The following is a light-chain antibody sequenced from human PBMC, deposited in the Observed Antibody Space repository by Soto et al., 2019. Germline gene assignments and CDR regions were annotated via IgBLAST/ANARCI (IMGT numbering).Light chain of an antibody. Sequence: EIPVTQSPTSLSASVGERITITCRATRSIGNNLNWYQQRPGKAAQLLIYAASTLQSGVPSRLSGSSSGTDFTLPICALPPEDFATYCFQQSFSPHIAFGQGTRL. CDR3: QQSFSPHIA. CDR2: AAS. J-gene: IGKJ5*01. V-gene: IGKV1-39*01. CDR1: RSIGNN.